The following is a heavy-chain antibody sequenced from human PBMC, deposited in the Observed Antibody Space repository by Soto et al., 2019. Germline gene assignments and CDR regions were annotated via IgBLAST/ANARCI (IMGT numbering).Heavy chain of an antibody. J-gene: IGHJ5*02. V-gene: IGHV4-59*08. CDR3: SRHSCSTTSRAAWWFDP. Sequence: PSETLSLTCTFSGGSISSYYWSWIRQPPGKGLEWIGYIYYSGSTNYNPSLKSRVTISVDTSKNQFSLKLSSVTAADTSVYYCSRHSCSTTSRAAWWFDPWGHGTRVTVSS. CDR2: IYYSGST. CDR1: GGSISSYY. D-gene: IGHD2-2*01.